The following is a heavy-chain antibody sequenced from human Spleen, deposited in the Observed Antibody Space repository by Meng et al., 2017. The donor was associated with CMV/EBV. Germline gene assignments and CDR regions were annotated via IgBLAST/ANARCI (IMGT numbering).Heavy chain of an antibody. CDR3: AKRRGSSGYYYFDY. D-gene: IGHD3-22*01. J-gene: IGHJ4*02. CDR1: GFTFSSYS. Sequence: LSLTCAASGFTFSSYSMNWIRQAPGKGLEWVSSISSSSSYIYYADSVKGRFTISRDNSKNRLYLQMNSLRAEDTAVHYCAKRRGSSGYYYFDYWGQGTLVTVSS. CDR2: ISSSSSYI. V-gene: IGHV3-21*04.